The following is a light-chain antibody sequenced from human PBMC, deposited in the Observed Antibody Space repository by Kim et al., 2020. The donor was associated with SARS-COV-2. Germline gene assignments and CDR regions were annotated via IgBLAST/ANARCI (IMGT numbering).Light chain of an antibody. J-gene: IGLJ2*01. CDR3: KSRDSSGNLLV. V-gene: IGLV3-19*01. CDR2: AKN. CDR1: NLRTYY. Sequence: SSELTQDPAVSVALGQTVRITCRGDNLRTYYVSWYQQKPGQAPVLVIFAKNNRPSGIPDRFSGSNSGNTASLTITGAQAEDEADYYCKSRDSSGNLLVFGGGTQLTVL.